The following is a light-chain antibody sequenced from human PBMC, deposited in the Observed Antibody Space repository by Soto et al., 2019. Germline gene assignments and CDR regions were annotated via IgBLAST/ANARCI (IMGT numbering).Light chain of an antibody. V-gene: IGKV3-11*01. CDR2: DAS. J-gene: IGKJ4*01. Sequence: EIVLPQSPATLSLSPEENATISCRASPSVSSYLAWYQQKPGQAPRLLVYDASNSATRMPAWVSGRGSGTDCCPAISSLKPEDLAVDFSKPCRNWPLTFGGGTKVDIK. CDR3: KPCRNWPLT. CDR1: PSVSSY.